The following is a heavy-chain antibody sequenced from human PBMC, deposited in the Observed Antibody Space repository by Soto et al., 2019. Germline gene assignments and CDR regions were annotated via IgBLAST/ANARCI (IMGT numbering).Heavy chain of an antibody. V-gene: IGHV1-3*01. J-gene: IGHJ4*02. CDR1: GYTFSTYT. D-gene: IGHD1-26*01. CDR2: INPGSNT. CDR3: AVQWGGGSRLDY. Sequence: QVQLVQSGAEVKKPGASVKVSCKASGYTFSTYTMHWVRQAPGQRLEWMGWINPGSNTKYSQNFQGRITMTRDTSASTAYMELSSLRSEDTAVYYCAVQWGGGSRLDYWGQGTLVTVSS.